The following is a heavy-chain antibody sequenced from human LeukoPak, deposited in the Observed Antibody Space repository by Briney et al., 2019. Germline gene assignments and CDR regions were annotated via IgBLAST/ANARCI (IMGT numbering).Heavy chain of an antibody. CDR2: ISAYNGNT. V-gene: IGHV1-18*01. CDR1: GYTFTSYG. Sequence: ASVKVSCKASGYTFTSYGISWVRQAPGQGLEWMGWISAYNGNTNYAQKLQGRVTMTTDTSTSTAYMELRSLRSDDTAVYYCARYLYSYGYRYYYYYYMDVWGKGTTVTVSS. J-gene: IGHJ6*03. D-gene: IGHD5-18*01. CDR3: ARYLYSYGYRYYYYYYMDV.